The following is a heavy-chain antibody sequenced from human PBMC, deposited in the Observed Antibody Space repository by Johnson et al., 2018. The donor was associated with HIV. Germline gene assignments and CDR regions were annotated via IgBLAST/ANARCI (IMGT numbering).Heavy chain of an antibody. V-gene: IGHV3-30*02. CDR1: GFTFSTFG. CDR2: IRYDGNNK. D-gene: IGHD1-14*01. CDR3: ARENLGAFDI. J-gene: IGHJ3*02. Sequence: QVQLVESGGGVVQPGGSLRLSCAASGFTFSTFGMHWVRQAPGKGLEWVAFIRYDGNNKYYADSVKGRFTISRDNSKNTLYLQMNSLRAEDTALYYCARENLGAFDIWGQGTMVTVSS.